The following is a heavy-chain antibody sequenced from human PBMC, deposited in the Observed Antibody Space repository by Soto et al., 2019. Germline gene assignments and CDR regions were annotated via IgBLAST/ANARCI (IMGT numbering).Heavy chain of an antibody. CDR3: ARAGSFGDTRMVVCP. V-gene: IGHV4-61*03. J-gene: IGHJ5*02. CDR2: IYHTGST. D-gene: IGHD3-10*01. Sequence: QVHLQESGPGLVRPSETLSLTCAVSGDSVGSGSYYWTWIRQPPGKGLEFVGHIYHTGSTNYNPSLLNRLTRSFNTSNNHFYLRLRSVTAADSAMYCCARAGSFGDTRMVVCPWGQGVLVTVSS. CDR1: GDSVGSGSYY.